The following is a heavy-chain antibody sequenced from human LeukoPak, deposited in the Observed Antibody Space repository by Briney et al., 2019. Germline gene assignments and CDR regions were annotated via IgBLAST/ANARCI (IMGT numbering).Heavy chain of an antibody. D-gene: IGHD2-2*01. CDR2: IYYSGST. J-gene: IGHJ6*03. V-gene: IGHV4-59*01. CDR1: GGSISSYY. Sequence: SETLSLTCTVSGGSISSYYWSWIRQPPGKGLEWIGYIYYSGSTNYNPSLKSRVTISVDTSKNQFSLKLSSVTAADTAVYYCARSGIVVVSGYYYMDVWGKGTTVTVSS. CDR3: ARSGIVVVSGYYYMDV.